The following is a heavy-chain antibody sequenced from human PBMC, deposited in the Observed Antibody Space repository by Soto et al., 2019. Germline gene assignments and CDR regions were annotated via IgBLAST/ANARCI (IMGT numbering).Heavy chain of an antibody. V-gene: IGHV3-11*04. D-gene: IGHD5-18*01. Sequence: AGGSLKLSCAASGFTFSDYYMSWIRQAPGKGLEWISYITSSGSTIYYADSVKGRFTISRDNAKNSLYLQMNSLRAEDTAVYYCARDPLWGTAMVLWYFDLWGRGTLVTVSS. CDR1: GFTFSDYY. CDR3: ARDPLWGTAMVLWYFDL. CDR2: ITSSGSTI. J-gene: IGHJ2*01.